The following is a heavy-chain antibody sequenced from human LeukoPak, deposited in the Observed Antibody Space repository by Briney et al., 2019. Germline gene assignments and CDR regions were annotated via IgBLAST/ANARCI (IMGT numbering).Heavy chain of an antibody. J-gene: IGHJ6*02. CDR3: AKDLTVTTMRYYYYRMDV. CDR2: ISYDGSNK. CDR1: GFTFSSYG. D-gene: IGHD4-17*01. V-gene: IGHV3-30*18. Sequence: GGSLRLSCAASGFTFSSYGMHWVRQAPGKGLEWVAVISYDGSNKYYADSVKGRFTISRDNSKNTLYLQMNSLRAEDTAVYYCAKDLTVTTMRYYYYRMDVWGQGTPVPVSS.